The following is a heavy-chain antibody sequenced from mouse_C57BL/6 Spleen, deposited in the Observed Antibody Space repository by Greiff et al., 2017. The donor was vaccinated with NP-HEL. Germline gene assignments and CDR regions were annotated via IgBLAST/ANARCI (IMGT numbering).Heavy chain of an antibody. Sequence: QVQLQQSGAELASPGASVKMSCKASGYTFTSYTMHWVKQRPGQGLEWIGYINPSSGYTKYNQKFKDKATLTADKSSSTAYMQLSSLTSEDSAVYYCARHYSNSDYWYFDVWGTGTTVTVSS. CDR1: GYTFTSYT. J-gene: IGHJ1*03. V-gene: IGHV1-4*01. CDR2: INPSSGYT. D-gene: IGHD2-5*01. CDR3: ARHYSNSDYWYFDV.